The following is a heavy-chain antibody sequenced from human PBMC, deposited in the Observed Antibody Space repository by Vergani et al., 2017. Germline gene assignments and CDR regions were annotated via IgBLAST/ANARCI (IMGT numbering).Heavy chain of an antibody. CDR1: GYTFTSYG. D-gene: IGHD6-13*01. J-gene: IGHJ3*02. Sequence: QVQLVQSGAEVKKPGASVKVSCKASGYTFTSYGISWVRQAPGQGLEWMGWIRAYNGNTNYAQKLQGRVTMTTDTSTSTAYMELRSLKSDDTAVYYCATSQPYSSSWYLTRSDAFDIWGQGTMVTVSS. V-gene: IGHV1-18*01. CDR3: ATSQPYSSSWYLTRSDAFDI. CDR2: IRAYNGNT.